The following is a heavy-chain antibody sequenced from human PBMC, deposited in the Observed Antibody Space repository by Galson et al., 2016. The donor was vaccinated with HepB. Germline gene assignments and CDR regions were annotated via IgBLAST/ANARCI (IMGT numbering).Heavy chain of an antibody. V-gene: IGHV5-51*01. J-gene: IGHJ4*02. D-gene: IGHD3-10*01. CDR2: IYPSDSNT. Sequence: QSGAEVKKPGESLKISCKASGYRFTSHWIGWVRQMPGKGLEWMGSIYPSDSNTRYSPSFEGQVTFSADKSITTAYLQWSSLKASDSAMYYCARLSGFDYWGQGTLVTVSS. CDR3: ARLSGFDY. CDR1: GYRFTSHW.